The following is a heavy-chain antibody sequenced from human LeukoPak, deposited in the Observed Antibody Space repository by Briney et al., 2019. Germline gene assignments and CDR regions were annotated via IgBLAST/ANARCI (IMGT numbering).Heavy chain of an antibody. D-gene: IGHD6-6*01. V-gene: IGHV1-3*04. J-gene: IGHJ3*02. CDR2: ISTYNDDR. CDR1: GYTFTNYA. Sequence: ASVKVSCKGSGYTFTNYAVHWVRQAPGQRLEWMGWISTYNDDRKYSPKFQGTVTITTDTSASTAYLELSSLRSEDTAVYYCARDRSSFSYAFDIWGQGTMVTVSS. CDR3: ARDRSSFSYAFDI.